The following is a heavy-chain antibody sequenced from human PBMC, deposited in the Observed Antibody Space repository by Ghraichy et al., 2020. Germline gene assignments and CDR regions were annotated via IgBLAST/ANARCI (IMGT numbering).Heavy chain of an antibody. CDR3: ASGRPGAY. Sequence: LSLTCAASGFTFSSYWMSWVRQAPGKGLEWVANINQDGSGKYYVDSVKGRFTISRDNAKNSLYLQMNSLRAEDTAVYYCASGRPGAYWGQGTLVTVSS. CDR1: GFTFSSYW. D-gene: IGHD4-17*01. CDR2: INQDGSGK. V-gene: IGHV3-7*01. J-gene: IGHJ4*02.